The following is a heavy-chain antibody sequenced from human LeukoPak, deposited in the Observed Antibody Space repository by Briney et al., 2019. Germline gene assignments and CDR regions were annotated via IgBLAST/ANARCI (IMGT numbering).Heavy chain of an antibody. V-gene: IGHV1-2*02. D-gene: IGHD6-6*01. CDR3: ARDRGEYSSLTFDY. CDR2: VNPHSGGT. CDR1: GYTFTDYY. J-gene: IGHJ4*02. Sequence: ASVKVSCKASGYTFTDYYIHWVRQAPGHGLEWMGWVNPHSGGTNFAQRFRGRVTLTRDTSVSTAYMELSNLRSDDTAVYYCARDRGEYSSLTFDYWGQGTLVTVSS.